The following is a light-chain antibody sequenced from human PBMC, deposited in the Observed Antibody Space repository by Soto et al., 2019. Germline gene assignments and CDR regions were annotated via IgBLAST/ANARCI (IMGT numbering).Light chain of an antibody. J-gene: IGLJ1*01. CDR1: SSHIGSNT. CDR2: SNN. CDR3: AAWDDSLNGRYV. Sequence: QSVLTQPPSASGTPGQRVTISCSGSSSHIGSNTVNWYQQLPGTAPKLLIYSNNQRPSGVPGRFSGSKSGTSASLAISGLQSEDEADYYCAAWDDSLNGRYVFGTGTKVTVL. V-gene: IGLV1-44*01.